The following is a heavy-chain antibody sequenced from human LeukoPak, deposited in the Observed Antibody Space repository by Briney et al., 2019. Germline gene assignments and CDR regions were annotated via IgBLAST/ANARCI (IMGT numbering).Heavy chain of an antibody. J-gene: IGHJ3*02. CDR3: ARPVVPAAEDAFDI. V-gene: IGHV1-18*01. Sequence: ASVKVSCKASGYTFTSYGISWVRQAPGQGLEWMGWISACNGNTNYAQKLQGRVTTTTDTSTSTAYMELRSLRSDDTAVYYCARPVVPAAEDAFDIWGQGTMVTVSS. CDR2: ISACNGNT. D-gene: IGHD2-2*01. CDR1: GYTFTSYG.